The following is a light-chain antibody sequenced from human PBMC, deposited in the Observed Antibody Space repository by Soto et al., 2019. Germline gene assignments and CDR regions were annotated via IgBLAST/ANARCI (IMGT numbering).Light chain of an antibody. V-gene: IGKV1-27*01. Sequence: DIQMTQSPSALAASVGDRVAMTCRASQGIRNYLVWYQQKPGKPPKPLIFSASTLQSGVPSRFSGSGSGTHFTLTISSLQPEDVATYYCQQAKTAPLTFGGGTRVEL. CDR1: QGIRNY. CDR2: SAS. J-gene: IGKJ4*01. CDR3: QQAKTAPLT.